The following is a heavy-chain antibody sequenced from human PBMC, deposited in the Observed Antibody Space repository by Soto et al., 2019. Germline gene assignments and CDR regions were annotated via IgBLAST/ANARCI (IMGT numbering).Heavy chain of an antibody. D-gene: IGHD1-26*01. CDR3: AKDRGSYLRVGAFDI. V-gene: IGHV3-23*01. J-gene: IGHJ3*02. CDR2: ISGSGGST. Sequence: GGSLRLSCAASGFTSSSYAMSWVRQAPGKGLEWVSAISGSGGSTYYADSVKGRFTISRDNSKNTLYLQMNSLRAEDTAVYYCAKDRGSYLRVGAFDIWGQGTMVTVSS. CDR1: GFTSSSYA.